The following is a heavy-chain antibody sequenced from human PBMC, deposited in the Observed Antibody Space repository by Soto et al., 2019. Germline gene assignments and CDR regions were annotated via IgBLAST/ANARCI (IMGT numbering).Heavy chain of an antibody. CDR1: GRIFSSFP. D-gene: IGHD5-18*01. Sequence: QVQVVQSGAEVKKPGSSVKISCKASGRIFSSFPTSWVRQVPGQGLEWMGGVISASGSVTYAPKFRGRVTMTAVNSAGIGYMELTSLTPEDTAIYYCARVGSRDAYNYVLDQWGPGTMVTVSS. V-gene: IGHV1-69*06. CDR2: VISASGSV. CDR3: ARVGSRDAYNYVLDQ. J-gene: IGHJ1*01.